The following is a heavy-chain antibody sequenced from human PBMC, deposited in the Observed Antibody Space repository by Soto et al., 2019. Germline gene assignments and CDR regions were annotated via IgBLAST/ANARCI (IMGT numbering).Heavy chain of an antibody. CDR2: ISYDGSNK. V-gene: IGHV3-30*18. D-gene: IGHD5-18*01. Sequence: QVQLVESGGGVVQPGRSLRLFCAASGFTFSSYGMHWVRQAPGKGLEWVAVISYDGSNKYYADSVKGRFTISRDNSKNTLYLQMNSLRAEDTAVYYCAKDRGDTAMDYWGQGTRVTVSS. CDR1: GFTFSSYG. J-gene: IGHJ4*02. CDR3: AKDRGDTAMDY.